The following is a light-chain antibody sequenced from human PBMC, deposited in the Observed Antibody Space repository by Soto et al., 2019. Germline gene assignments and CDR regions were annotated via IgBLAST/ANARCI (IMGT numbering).Light chain of an antibody. V-gene: IGKV3-15*01. Sequence: VMTQSPDIVSVSPGERATLSCRASQSVSSNLAWYQQKPGQAPRLLISGTSTRAAGIPARFSGGRSGTDFTLTISSLQSGDLGVYYCQQYNDGIAFGGGTKVEIK. J-gene: IGKJ4*01. CDR3: QQYNDGIA. CDR2: GTS. CDR1: QSVSSN.